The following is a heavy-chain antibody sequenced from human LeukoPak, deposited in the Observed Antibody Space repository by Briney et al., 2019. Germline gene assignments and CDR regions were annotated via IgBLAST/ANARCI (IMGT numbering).Heavy chain of an antibody. Sequence: TASETLSLTCTVSGGSISNYYWSWIRQPPGKGLEWIGYIYYSGSTSYNPSLKSRVTISVDTSKNQFSLKLNSVTAADTAVYYCARGPAPWYFGLWGRGTLVTVSS. J-gene: IGHJ2*01. CDR3: ARGPAPWYFGL. CDR1: GGSISNYY. D-gene: IGHD2-2*01. CDR2: IYYSGST. V-gene: IGHV4-59*01.